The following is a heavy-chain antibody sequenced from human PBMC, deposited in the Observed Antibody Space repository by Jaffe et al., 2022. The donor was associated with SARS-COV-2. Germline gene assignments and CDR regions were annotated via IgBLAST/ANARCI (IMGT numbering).Heavy chain of an antibody. Sequence: EVQLVESGGGLVQPGRSLRLSCAASGFTFDDYAMHWVRQAPGKGLEWVSGISWNSGSIGYADSVKGRFTISRDNAKNSLYLQMNSLRAEDTALYYCAKDMEDIVVVPAAKMTYYYYGMDVWGQGTTVTVSS. CDR1: GFTFDDYA. D-gene: IGHD2-2*01. V-gene: IGHV3-9*01. CDR3: AKDMEDIVVVPAAKMTYYYYGMDV. J-gene: IGHJ6*02. CDR2: ISWNSGSI.